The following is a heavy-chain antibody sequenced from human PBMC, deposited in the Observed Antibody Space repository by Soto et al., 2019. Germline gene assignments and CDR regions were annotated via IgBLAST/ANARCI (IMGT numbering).Heavy chain of an antibody. CDR3: ARGSSYSSLSNFDY. V-gene: IGHV4-34*01. CDR2: INHSGST. Sequence: QVQLQQWGAGLLKPSETLSLTCAVYGGSFSGYYWSWIRQPPGKGLEWIGEINHSGSTNYNPSLKSRVTISVDTSKNQFSLKLSSVTAEDTTVYYCARGSSYSSLSNFDYWGQGTLVTVSS. D-gene: IGHD6-13*01. CDR1: GGSFSGYY. J-gene: IGHJ4*02.